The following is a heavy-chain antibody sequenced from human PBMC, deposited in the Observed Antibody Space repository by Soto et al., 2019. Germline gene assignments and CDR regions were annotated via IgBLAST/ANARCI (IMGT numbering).Heavy chain of an antibody. CDR3: ARDPRYCSSTSCYIYYYYGMDV. J-gene: IGHJ6*02. Sequence: KVSCKASGGTFSSYAISWVRQAPGQGLEWMGGIIPIFGTANYAQKFQGRVTITADESTSTAYMELSSLRSEDTAVYYCARDPRYCSSTSCYIYYYYGMDVWGQGTTVTVSS. V-gene: IGHV1-69*01. CDR2: IIPIFGTA. D-gene: IGHD2-2*02. CDR1: GGTFSSYA.